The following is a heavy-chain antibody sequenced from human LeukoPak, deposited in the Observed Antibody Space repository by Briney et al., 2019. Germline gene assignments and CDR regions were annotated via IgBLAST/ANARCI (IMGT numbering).Heavy chain of an antibody. V-gene: IGHV4-39*01. CDR1: GGSISSSSYY. J-gene: IGHJ4*02. Sequence: SETLSLTRTVSGGSISSSSYYWGWIRQPPGKGLEWIGCIYYSGSTYYNPSLKSRVTVSADTTKNQFSLKVSSVTAADTAVYYCARRLLRLRELSHPIDYWGQGTLVTVSS. CDR2: IYYSGST. D-gene: IGHD3-16*02. CDR3: ARRLLRLRELSHPIDY.